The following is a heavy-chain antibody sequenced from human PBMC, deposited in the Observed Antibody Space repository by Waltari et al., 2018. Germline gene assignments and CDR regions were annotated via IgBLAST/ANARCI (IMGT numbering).Heavy chain of an antibody. V-gene: IGHV4-39*07. J-gene: IGHJ3*02. CDR1: GGSISSSSYY. CDR2: HDYRGSN. D-gene: IGHD3-22*01. CDR3: ASRHGAREMVVVITLAHDAFDI. Sequence: QLQLQESGPVLVKPSETLSLTCTVSGGSISSSSYYCGWIRQPPGKGLEWIGRHDYRGSNDLSTYINGRVTMEVDTSKNQISLKMSAVTAADTAVYDCASRHGAREMVVVITLAHDAFDIWGQGTMVTVSS.